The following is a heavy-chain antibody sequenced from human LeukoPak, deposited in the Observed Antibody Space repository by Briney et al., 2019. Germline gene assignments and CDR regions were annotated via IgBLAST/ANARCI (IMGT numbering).Heavy chain of an antibody. J-gene: IGHJ3*02. CDR3: ARDLANYYYDWHPPGAFDI. V-gene: IGHV3-74*01. CDR1: GFTFSSYW. D-gene: IGHD3-22*01. Sequence: PGGSLRLSCAASGFTFSSYWMHWVRQAPGKGLVWVSRINSDGSSTSYADSVKGRFTISRDNAKNTLYLQMNSLRAEDTAVYYCARDLANYYYDWHPPGAFDIWGQGTMVTVSS. CDR2: INSDGSST.